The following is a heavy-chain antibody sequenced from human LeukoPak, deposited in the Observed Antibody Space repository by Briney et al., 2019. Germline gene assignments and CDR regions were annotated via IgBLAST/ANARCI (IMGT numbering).Heavy chain of an antibody. CDR3: AREQRGVMITFGGVFDY. CDR1: GFTFSSYA. Sequence: PGGSLRLSCAASGFTFSSYAMHWVRQAPGKGLEYVSAISSNGGSTYYANSVKGRSTISRDNSKNTLYLQMGSLRAEDMAVYYCAREQRGVMITFGGVFDYWGQGTLVTVSS. V-gene: IGHV3-64*01. D-gene: IGHD3-16*01. J-gene: IGHJ4*02. CDR2: ISSNGGST.